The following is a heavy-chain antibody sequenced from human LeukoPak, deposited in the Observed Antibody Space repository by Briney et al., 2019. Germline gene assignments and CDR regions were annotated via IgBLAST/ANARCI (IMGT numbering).Heavy chain of an antibody. Sequence: PGGSLRLSCAASGFTFSDYYMSWIRQAPGKGLEWVSVIYSGGSTYYADSVKGRFTTSRDNSKNTLYLQMNSLRAEDTAVYYCARDRSYDSSGYYYPSAGYFDLWGRGTLVTVSS. V-gene: IGHV3-53*01. CDR1: GFTFSDYY. CDR3: ARDRSYDSSGYYYPSAGYFDL. CDR2: IYSGGST. D-gene: IGHD3-22*01. J-gene: IGHJ2*01.